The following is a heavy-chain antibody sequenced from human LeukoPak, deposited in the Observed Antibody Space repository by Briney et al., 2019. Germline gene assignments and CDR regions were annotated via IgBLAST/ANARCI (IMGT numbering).Heavy chain of an antibody. Sequence: GASVKVSCKASGYTFTGYYMHWVRQAPGQGLEWMGRINPNSGGTNYAQKFQGRVTMTRDTSISTAHMELSRLRSDDTAVYYCARAGSTIIESDYWGQGTLVTVSS. CDR1: GYTFTGYY. CDR2: INPNSGGT. CDR3: ARAGSTIIESDY. D-gene: IGHD5/OR15-5a*01. V-gene: IGHV1-2*06. J-gene: IGHJ4*02.